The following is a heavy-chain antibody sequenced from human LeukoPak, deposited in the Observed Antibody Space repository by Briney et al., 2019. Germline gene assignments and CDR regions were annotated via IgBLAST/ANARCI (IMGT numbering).Heavy chain of an antibody. Sequence: SETLSLTCTVSGASLSKDYWTWLRQPPGKGLEWIAYISYSGTTNSNPSLKTRVTISADTSKNQFSLRLNSVTATDTAVYYCASLSGAAAGVGDYWGQGTLVTVSS. CDR3: ASLSGAAAGVGDY. CDR1: GASLSKDY. V-gene: IGHV4-59*08. J-gene: IGHJ4*02. D-gene: IGHD6-13*01. CDR2: ISYSGTT.